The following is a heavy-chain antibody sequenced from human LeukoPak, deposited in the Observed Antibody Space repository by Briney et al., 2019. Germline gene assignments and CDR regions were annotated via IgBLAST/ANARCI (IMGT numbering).Heavy chain of an antibody. CDR1: GFTFSSFW. Sequence: GGSLRLSCEASGFTFSSFWMGWVRQAPGKGLEWVANIHPDGSDTSYVDSVKGRFTISRDNSKDTLYLQVNSLRDEDTAVYYCAKRPSDYGDYVTYFDYWGQGTLVTVSS. D-gene: IGHD4-17*01. CDR2: IHPDGSDT. J-gene: IGHJ4*02. V-gene: IGHV3-7*01. CDR3: AKRPSDYGDYVTYFDY.